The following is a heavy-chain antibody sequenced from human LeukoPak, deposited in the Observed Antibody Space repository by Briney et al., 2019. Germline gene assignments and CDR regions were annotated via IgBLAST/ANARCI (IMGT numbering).Heavy chain of an antibody. J-gene: IGHJ4*02. CDR1: GGSISSSSYY. D-gene: IGHD4-23*01. CDR3: ASLTMVVTPPDY. V-gene: IGHV4-39*01. Sequence: SETLSLTCTVSGGSISSSSYYWGWIRQPPGKGLEWIGSSYYSGSTYYNPPLKSLVTISEDTSKTQFSLKLSSVTTADTALYYCASLTMVVTPPDYWGQGTLVTVSS. CDR2: SYYSGST.